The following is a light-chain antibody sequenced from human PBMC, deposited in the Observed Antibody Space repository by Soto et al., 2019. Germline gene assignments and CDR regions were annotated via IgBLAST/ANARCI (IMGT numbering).Light chain of an antibody. J-gene: IGLJ1*01. CDR1: SSDVGSYNL. V-gene: IGLV2-23*01. CDR2: EGS. CDR3: CSYAGSSTYV. Sequence: QSVLTQPASVSGSPGQSITISCTGTSSDVGSYNLVSWYQQHPGKAPKLMIYEGSKRPSGVSNRFSGSKSGNTASLTISGLQAEDEADYYCCSYAGSSTYVFGTGTKGPS.